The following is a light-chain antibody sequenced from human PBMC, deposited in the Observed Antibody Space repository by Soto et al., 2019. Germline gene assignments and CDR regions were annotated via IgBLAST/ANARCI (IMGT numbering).Light chain of an antibody. CDR2: EVT. Sequence: QSVLTQPASVSGSRGQSIIISCVGRNTDVGQDKSVSWYQQGPGKAPKLLIFEVTNRPSGVSNRFSGSRSGNTASLTISGLQPDDEGDYFCVSYTDTDTLVFGTGTKVIV. V-gene: IGLV2-14*01. J-gene: IGLJ1*01. CDR1: NTDVGQDKS. CDR3: VSYTDTDTLV.